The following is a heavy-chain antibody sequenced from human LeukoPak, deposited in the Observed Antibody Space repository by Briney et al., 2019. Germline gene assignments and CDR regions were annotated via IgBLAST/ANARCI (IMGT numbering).Heavy chain of an antibody. Sequence: ASVKDSCKASGYIFTSYAMHWVRQAPGQRLEWMGWINAGNGNTKYSQKFQGRVTITRDTSASTAYMELSSLRSEDTAVYYCARDRSGGSSWSFDYWGQGTLVTGSS. J-gene: IGHJ4*02. V-gene: IGHV1-3*01. CDR3: ARDRSGGSSWSFDY. CDR1: GYIFTSYA. CDR2: INAGNGNT. D-gene: IGHD6-13*01.